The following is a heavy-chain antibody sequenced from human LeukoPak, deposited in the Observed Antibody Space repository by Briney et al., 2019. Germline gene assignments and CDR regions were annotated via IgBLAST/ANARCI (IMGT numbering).Heavy chain of an antibody. J-gene: IGHJ4*02. Sequence: PSETLSLTCTVSGGSISSYYWSWIRQPPGKGLEWIGYIYDSGSISYNPSLKSRITISVETSKNQFSLRLISVTAADTAVYYCARHSLGYRYGLFDYWGQGTLVTVSS. V-gene: IGHV4-59*08. CDR3: ARHSLGYRYGLFDY. CDR1: GGSISSYY. D-gene: IGHD5-18*01. CDR2: IYDSGSI.